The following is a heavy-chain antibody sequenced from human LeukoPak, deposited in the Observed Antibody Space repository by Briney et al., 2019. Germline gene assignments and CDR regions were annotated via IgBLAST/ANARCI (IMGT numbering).Heavy chain of an antibody. V-gene: IGHV4-31*03. CDR3: ARAPGYCSSTSCFYYYYYYGMDV. CDR1: GGSISSGGYY. CDR2: IYYSGST. Sequence: PSETLSLTCTVSGGSISSGGYYWSWIRQHPGKGLEWIGYIYYSGSTYYNPSLKSRVTISVDTSKNQFSLKLSSVTAADTAVYYCARAPGYCSSTSCFYYYYYYGMDVWGQGTTVTVSS. D-gene: IGHD2-2*01. J-gene: IGHJ6*02.